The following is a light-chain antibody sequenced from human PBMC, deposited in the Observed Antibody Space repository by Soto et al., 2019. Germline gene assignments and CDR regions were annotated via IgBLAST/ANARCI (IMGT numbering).Light chain of an antibody. Sequence: EIVLTQSPGTLSLSPGEGATLSCRASQSVRSNYLAWYQQKPGQAPRLLTFGASSRATGIPDRFSGSGSGTDFTLTISRLEPEDLAVYYCQQYGGSPTFGGGTKVEIK. J-gene: IGKJ4*01. CDR3: QQYGGSPT. CDR2: GAS. V-gene: IGKV3-20*01. CDR1: QSVRSNY.